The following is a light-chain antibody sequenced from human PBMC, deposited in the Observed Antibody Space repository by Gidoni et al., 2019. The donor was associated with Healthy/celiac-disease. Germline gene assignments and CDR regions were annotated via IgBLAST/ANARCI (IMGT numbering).Light chain of an antibody. Sequence: QSVLTQPPSASGTPGQRVTIPCSVSSSNIGSNTVNWYQQLPGTAPKLLIYSNKQRPSGVPDLFAGSKSGTSAALAISGLQSEDEADYYCAAWDDSLNGYVFGTGTKVTVL. CDR2: SNK. CDR3: AAWDDSLNGYV. V-gene: IGLV1-44*01. CDR1: SSNIGSNT. J-gene: IGLJ1*01.